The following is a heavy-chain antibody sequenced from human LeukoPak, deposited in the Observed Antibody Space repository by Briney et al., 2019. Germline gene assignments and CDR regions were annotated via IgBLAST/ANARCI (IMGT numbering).Heavy chain of an antibody. CDR1: GFTFSNYA. Sequence: GGSLRLSCAASGFTFSNYAMNWVRQAPGEGLEWVSYFNGGGTNIYYADSVKGRFTISRDNAKNSLYLQMNSLRPEDTAVYYCVRDHIFAFDIWGQGTMVTVSS. J-gene: IGHJ3*02. D-gene: IGHD3-9*01. CDR3: VRDHIFAFDI. CDR2: FNGGGTNI. V-gene: IGHV3-21*01.